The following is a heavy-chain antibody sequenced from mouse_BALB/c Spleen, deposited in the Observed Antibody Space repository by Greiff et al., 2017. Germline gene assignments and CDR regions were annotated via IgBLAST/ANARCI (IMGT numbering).Heavy chain of an antibody. CDR2: IDPANGNT. Sequence: EVMLVESGAELVKPGASVKLSCTASGFNIKDTYMHWVKQRPEQGLEWIGRIDPANGNTKYDPKFQGKATITADTSSNTAYLQLSSLTSEDTAVYYCASARDFYYWGQGTTLTVSS. J-gene: IGHJ2*01. D-gene: IGHD3-1*01. V-gene: IGHV14-3*02. CDR1: GFNIKDTY. CDR3: ASARDFYY.